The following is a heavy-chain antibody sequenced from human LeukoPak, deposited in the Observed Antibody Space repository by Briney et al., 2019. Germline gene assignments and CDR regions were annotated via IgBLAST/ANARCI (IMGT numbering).Heavy chain of an antibody. Sequence: GGPLRLSCAASGCTFSSYDTQGVPHAPGKGLEWVAVIWYDGSKKYYADSVKARFTISRDNSKNTLYLQMNSLRAEDTAVYYCAKARYYGSGSHETDYWGQGTLVTVSS. CDR3: AKARYYGSGSHETDY. D-gene: IGHD3-10*01. CDR1: GCTFSSYD. J-gene: IGHJ4*02. V-gene: IGHV3-33*06. CDR2: IWYDGSKK.